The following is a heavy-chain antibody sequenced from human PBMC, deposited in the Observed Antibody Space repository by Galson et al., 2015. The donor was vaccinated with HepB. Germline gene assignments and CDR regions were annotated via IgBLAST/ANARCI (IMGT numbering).Heavy chain of an antibody. CDR2: ISSSSSYI. Sequence: SLRLSCAASGFTFSSYSMNWVRQAPGKGLEWVSSISSSSSYIYYADSVKGRFTISRDNAKNSLYLQMNSLRAEDTAVYYCARVTRLHDYGGNPYAFDIWGQVTMVTVSS. D-gene: IGHD4-23*01. CDR1: GFTFSSYS. CDR3: ARVTRLHDYGGNPYAFDI. J-gene: IGHJ3*02. V-gene: IGHV3-21*01.